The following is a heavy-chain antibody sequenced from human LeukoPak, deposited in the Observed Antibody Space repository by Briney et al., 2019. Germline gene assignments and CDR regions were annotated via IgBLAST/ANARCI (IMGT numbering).Heavy chain of an antibody. D-gene: IGHD3-10*01. J-gene: IGHJ3*02. Sequence: GGSLRLSCAASGFTFSSYSMNWVRQAPGKGLEWVSSISSSSSYIYYADSVKGRFTISRDNAKNSLYLQMNNLRAEDTAVYYCARVGILWFGESDAFDIWGQGTMVTVSS. CDR1: GFTFSSYS. CDR2: ISSSSSYI. V-gene: IGHV3-21*01. CDR3: ARVGILWFGESDAFDI.